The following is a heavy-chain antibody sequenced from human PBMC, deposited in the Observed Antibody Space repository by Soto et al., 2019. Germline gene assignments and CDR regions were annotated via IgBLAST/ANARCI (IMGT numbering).Heavy chain of an antibody. CDR3: ARLPYGSGSYYFPYYYYYYYMDV. J-gene: IGHJ6*03. V-gene: IGHV4-59*08. CDR2: IYYSGST. D-gene: IGHD3-10*01. CDR1: GGSISSYY. Sequence: QVQLQESGPGLVKPSETLSLTCTVSGGSISSYYWSWIRQPPGKGLEWIGYIYYSGSTNYNPSLNSRVTISVDTSKNQFSLKLSSVTAADTAVYYCARLPYGSGSYYFPYYYYYYYMDVWGKGTTVTVSS.